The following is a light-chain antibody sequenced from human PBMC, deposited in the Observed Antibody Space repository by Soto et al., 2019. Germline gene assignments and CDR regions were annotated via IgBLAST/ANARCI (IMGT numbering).Light chain of an antibody. CDR2: ANN. CDR3: AAWDDSLNGPV. Sequence: QSVLNQSPSASGTPGQRATISCSGSRSNIGSNTVNWYQQVPGTAPRLLIYANNQRPSGVPDRFSGSQSGTSASLAISGLQSEDEADYYCAAWDDSLNGPVFGGGTKVTVL. CDR1: RSNIGSNT. J-gene: IGLJ3*02. V-gene: IGLV1-44*01.